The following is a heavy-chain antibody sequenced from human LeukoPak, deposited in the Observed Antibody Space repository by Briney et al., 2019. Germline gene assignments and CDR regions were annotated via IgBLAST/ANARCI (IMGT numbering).Heavy chain of an antibody. Sequence: PSETLSLTCTVSGGSISGYHWSWFRQPPGKGLKWIGYIDYTWNTNYSPSLKSRVTMSLDMSKNQFSLEMNSVTAADTAMFYCARLDRPGGHTGDVFDIWGQGTTVTVSS. J-gene: IGHJ3*02. CDR3: ARLDRPGGHTGDVFDI. CDR1: GGSISGYH. V-gene: IGHV4-59*08. D-gene: IGHD3-22*01. CDR2: IDYTWNT.